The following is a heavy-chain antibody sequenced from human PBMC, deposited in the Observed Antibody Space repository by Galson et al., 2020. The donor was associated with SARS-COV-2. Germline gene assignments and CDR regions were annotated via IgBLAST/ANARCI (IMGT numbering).Heavy chain of an antibody. CDR2: ISSYNGNT. Sequence: ASVKVSCTASGYPFTSYGFSWVRQAPGQGLEWMGWISSYNGNTNYAQNLQGRVTVTTDTSTSTAYLELRSLRSDDSAVYYCARTSGRYYYYGMDVWGQGSTVTVSS. V-gene: IGHV1-18*01. D-gene: IGHD6-19*01. J-gene: IGHJ6*02. CDR1: GYPFTSYG. CDR3: ARTSGRYYYYGMDV.